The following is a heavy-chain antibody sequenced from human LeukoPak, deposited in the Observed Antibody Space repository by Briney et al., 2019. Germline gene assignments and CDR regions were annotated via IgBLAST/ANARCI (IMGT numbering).Heavy chain of an antibody. CDR3: ARGAICSGGSCYSAVFDY. CDR1: GGSIRGYY. D-gene: IGHD2-15*01. Sequence: SETLSLTCTVSGGSIRGYYWSWIRQPPGKGLEWIGYIHYTGSTDYNPSLNSRLTMSVDASKNQFSLKLSSVTAADTAVYYCARGAICSGGSCYSAVFDYWGQGTLVTVSS. CDR2: IHYTGST. J-gene: IGHJ4*02. V-gene: IGHV4-59*12.